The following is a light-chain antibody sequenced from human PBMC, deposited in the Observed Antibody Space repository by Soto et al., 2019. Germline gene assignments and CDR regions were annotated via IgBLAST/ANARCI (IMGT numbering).Light chain of an antibody. Sequence: QSALTQPPSASGSPGQSVTISCTGTSSDIGGYHYVSWYQQHPGKAPKLMIYEVTKRPSGVPDRFSGSKSGNTASLTVSGLQTDDEAEYYGSSYAGSNNLGFGGGTKLTVL. CDR1: SSDIGGYHY. V-gene: IGLV2-8*01. CDR3: SSYAGSNNLG. CDR2: EVT. J-gene: IGLJ2*01.